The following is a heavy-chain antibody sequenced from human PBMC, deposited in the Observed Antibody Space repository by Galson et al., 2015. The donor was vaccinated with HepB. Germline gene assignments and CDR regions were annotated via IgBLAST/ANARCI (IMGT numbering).Heavy chain of an antibody. CDR2: IIPNFRTA. D-gene: IGHD5-24*01. V-gene: IGHV1-69*13. J-gene: IGHJ2*01. CDR3: ARDRDGYNFWYFDL. Sequence: SVKVSCKASGGTFNNFGINWIRQAPGQGLEWMGGIIPNFRTANYHQDFQGRLTMTVDESTNTAYMELSSLTSDDTAIYFCARDRDGYNFWYFDLWCRGTLVTVSS. CDR1: GGTFNNFG.